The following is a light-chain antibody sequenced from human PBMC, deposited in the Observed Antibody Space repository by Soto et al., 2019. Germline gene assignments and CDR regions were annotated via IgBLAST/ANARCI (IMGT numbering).Light chain of an antibody. Sequence: DIQMTQSPSSLSASVGDRVTITCRASQGISNYLAWYQQKPGKAPKLLIYAASTLQSGVPPRFSGSGSGPDFTLTVSSLQPEDVASYFCQHYSSDPHTFGQGAKLEIK. CDR1: QGISNY. J-gene: IGKJ2*01. CDR2: AAS. V-gene: IGKV1-27*01. CDR3: QHYSSDPHT.